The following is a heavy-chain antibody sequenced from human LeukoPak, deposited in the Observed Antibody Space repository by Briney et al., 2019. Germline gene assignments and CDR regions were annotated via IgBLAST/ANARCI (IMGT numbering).Heavy chain of an antibody. Sequence: SETLSLTCAVSGYSISSGYYWGWIRQPRGKGREWIGSIYDSGSTYYNPSLKRRVTITVDRSKNKFSLKLSSVTAADTAVYYCARGSGSTIFGVVTRANWFDPWGQGTLVTVSS. V-gene: IGHV4-38-2*01. CDR1: GYSISSGYY. J-gene: IGHJ5*02. CDR2: IYDSGST. CDR3: ARGSGSTIFGVVTRANWFDP. D-gene: IGHD3-3*01.